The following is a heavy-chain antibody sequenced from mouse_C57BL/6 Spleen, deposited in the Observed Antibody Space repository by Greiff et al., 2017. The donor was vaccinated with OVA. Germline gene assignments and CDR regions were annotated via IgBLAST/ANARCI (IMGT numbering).Heavy chain of an antibody. J-gene: IGHJ3*01. V-gene: IGHV5-4*01. CDR1: GFTFSSYA. CDR3: AREGNDYDGFAY. Sequence: EVKLVESGGGLVQPGGSLKLSCAASGFTFSSYAMSWVRQTPAKRLEWVATISDGGSYTSYLDTVKGRFIISRDTAKNNLYLQMSQLKSEDTTMYYCAREGNDYDGFAYWGQGTLVTVSA. D-gene: IGHD2-4*01. CDR2: ISDGGSYT.